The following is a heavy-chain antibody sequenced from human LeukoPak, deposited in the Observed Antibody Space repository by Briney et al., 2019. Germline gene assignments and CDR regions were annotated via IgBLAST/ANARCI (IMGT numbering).Heavy chain of an antibody. D-gene: IGHD4-17*01. Sequence: GGSLRLSCAASGFTFSSYAMHWVRQAPGKGLEWVAVISYDGSNKYYADSVKGRFTISRDNSKNTLYLQMNSLRAEDTAVYYCAKREYGPWGQGTLVTVSS. V-gene: IGHV3-30-3*02. CDR1: GFTFSSYA. CDR3: AKREYGP. CDR2: ISYDGSNK. J-gene: IGHJ5*02.